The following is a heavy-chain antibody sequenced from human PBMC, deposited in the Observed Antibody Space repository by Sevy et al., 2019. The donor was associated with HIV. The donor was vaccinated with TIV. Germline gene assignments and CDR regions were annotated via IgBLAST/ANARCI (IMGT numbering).Heavy chain of an antibody. D-gene: IGHD1-7*01. CDR3: ARPPQLELGGN. CDR2: INHSGST. V-gene: IGHV4-34*01. J-gene: IGHJ4*02. CDR1: GGSFSGYY. Sequence: SETLSLTCAVYGGSFSGYYWSWIRQPPGKGLEWIGEINHSGSTNYNPSLKSRVTISVDTSKNQFSLKLSSVTAADTAVYYCARPPQLELGGNCGQGTLVTVSS.